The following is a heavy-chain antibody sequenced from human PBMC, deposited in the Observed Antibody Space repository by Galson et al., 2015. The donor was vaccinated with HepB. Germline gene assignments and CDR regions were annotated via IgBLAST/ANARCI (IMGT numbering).Heavy chain of an antibody. CDR2: ISVSGKTT. CDR1: GFNFSDYA. D-gene: IGHD2-2*02. Sequence: SLRLSCAASGFNFSDYAMNWVRQAPGKGLEWISSISVSGKTTFYADSVKGRFTISRDNSTNRLYLQMNSLKTEDTAMYHCTRHNIPLFDYWGQGILVTVSS. J-gene: IGHJ4*02. CDR3: TRHNIPLFDY. V-gene: IGHV3-23*01.